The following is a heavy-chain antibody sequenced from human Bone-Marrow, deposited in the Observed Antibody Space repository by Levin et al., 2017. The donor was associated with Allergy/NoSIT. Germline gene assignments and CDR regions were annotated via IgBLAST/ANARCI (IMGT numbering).Heavy chain of an antibody. CDR2: ISSSGGST. D-gene: IGHD3-3*01. Sequence: ASVKVSCAASGFTFSSYAMSWVRQAPGKGLEWVSVISSSGGSTYYADSVKGRFTISRDNSKNTLYLQMNSLRAEDTAVYYCAKADFWSGAPNWFDPWGQGTLVTVSS. CDR1: GFTFSSYA. V-gene: IGHV3-23*01. CDR3: AKADFWSGAPNWFDP. J-gene: IGHJ5*02.